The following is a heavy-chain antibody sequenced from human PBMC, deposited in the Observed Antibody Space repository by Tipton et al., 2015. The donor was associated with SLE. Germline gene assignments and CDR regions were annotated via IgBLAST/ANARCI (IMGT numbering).Heavy chain of an antibody. D-gene: IGHD3-22*01. CDR2: ISYSGST. CDR3: ARDSSSAYYQLDY. J-gene: IGHJ4*02. V-gene: IGHV4-59*01. Sequence: TLSLTCAVSGGSITDYYWSWIRQPPGKGLEWIAYISYSGSTNYNPSLKSRVTISLDTSKNQFSLKLSSLTAADTAVYYCARDSSSAYYQLDYWGQGTLVTVSS. CDR1: GGSITDYY.